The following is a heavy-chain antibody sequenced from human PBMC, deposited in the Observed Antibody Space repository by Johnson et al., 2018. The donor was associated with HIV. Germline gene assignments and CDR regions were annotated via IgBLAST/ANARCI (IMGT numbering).Heavy chain of an antibody. CDR1: GFTFSSYA. D-gene: IGHD3-3*01. Sequence: VQLVESGGGVVQPGRSLRLSCAASGFTFSSYAMHWVRQAPDKGLEWVAVISYDGSNKYYADSVKGRFTISRDNSKNTLYLQMNSLRAEDTAVYYCAKGAYYDFWSGYYTGIGAFDIWGQGTMVTVSS. CDR3: AKGAYYDFWSGYYTGIGAFDI. CDR2: ISYDGSNK. V-gene: IGHV3-30-3*01. J-gene: IGHJ3*02.